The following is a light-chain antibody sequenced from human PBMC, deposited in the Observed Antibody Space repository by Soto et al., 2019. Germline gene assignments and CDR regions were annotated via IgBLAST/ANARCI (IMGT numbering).Light chain of an antibody. CDR3: QQYNDWPPT. J-gene: IGKJ3*01. Sequence: DIQMTQSPSSLSASVGETVIISCRASETITRYLNWYQSKPGKAPRLLISGASSLQSGVPSRFSGSYSGTDFTLTISSLQPEDFVVYYCQQYNDWPPTFGPGIKVDIK. CDR2: GAS. CDR1: ETITRY. V-gene: IGKV1-39*01.